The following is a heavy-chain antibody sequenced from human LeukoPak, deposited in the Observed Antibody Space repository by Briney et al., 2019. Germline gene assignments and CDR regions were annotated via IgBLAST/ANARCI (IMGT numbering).Heavy chain of an antibody. CDR3: ARSEHSSSSFDY. CDR2: ISSSSTHI. V-gene: IGHV3-21*01. Sequence: GGSLRLSCAASGFTLSSYSMNWVRQAPGKGLEWVSYISSSSTHIYYADSVKGRFTISRDNARNSLYLQINSLRAEDTAIYYCARSEHSSSSFDYWGQGTLVTVSS. D-gene: IGHD6-6*01. J-gene: IGHJ4*02. CDR1: GFTLSSYS.